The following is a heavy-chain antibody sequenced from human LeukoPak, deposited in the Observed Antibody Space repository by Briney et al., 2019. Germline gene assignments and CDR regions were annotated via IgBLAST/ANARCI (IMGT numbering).Heavy chain of an antibody. CDR1: GFTVSSNY. CDR3: AREEYYYDSSGYY. J-gene: IGHJ4*02. V-gene: IGHV3-66*01. D-gene: IGHD3-22*01. Sequence: PGGSLRLSCAASGFTVSSNYMSWVRQAPGKGLEWVSVIYSGGSTYYADSVKGRFTISRDNSKNTLYLQVNSLRAEDTAVYYCAREEYYYDSSGYYWGQGTLVTVSS. CDR2: IYSGGST.